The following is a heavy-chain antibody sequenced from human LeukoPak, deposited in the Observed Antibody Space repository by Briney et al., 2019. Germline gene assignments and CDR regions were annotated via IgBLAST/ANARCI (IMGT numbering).Heavy chain of an antibody. CDR3: AKFTASVVAALNWFDP. Sequence: GGSLRLSCAASGFTFIDYAMGWVRQAPGKGLEWVSAISGSGGSTYYADSVKGRFTISRDNSENTLYLQMISLRAEDTAVFYCAKFTASVVAALNWFDPWGQGTLVTVSS. J-gene: IGHJ5*02. D-gene: IGHD2-15*01. CDR2: ISGSGGST. V-gene: IGHV3-23*01. CDR1: GFTFIDYA.